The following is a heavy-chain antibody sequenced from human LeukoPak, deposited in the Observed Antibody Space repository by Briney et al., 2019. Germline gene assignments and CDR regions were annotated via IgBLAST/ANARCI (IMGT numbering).Heavy chain of an antibody. CDR2: ISSNGGST. J-gene: IGHJ4*02. Sequence: GESLRLSCAASGFTFSSYAMHWVRQAPGKGLEYVSAISSNGGSTYYANSVKGRFTISRDNSKNTLYLQMGSLTSEDMAVYYCARGPSGSYYVIDQWGQGALVTVSS. CDR3: ARGPSGSYYVIDQ. CDR1: GFTFSSYA. V-gene: IGHV3-64*01. D-gene: IGHD1-26*01.